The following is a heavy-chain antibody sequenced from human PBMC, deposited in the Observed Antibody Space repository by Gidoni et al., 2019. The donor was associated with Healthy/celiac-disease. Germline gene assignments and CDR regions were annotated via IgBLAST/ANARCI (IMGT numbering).Heavy chain of an antibody. D-gene: IGHD4-17*01. CDR2: IYYSGST. J-gene: IGHJ4*02. V-gene: IGHV4-31*03. CDR3: AIDGGVCNGDWRPLDY. CDR1: GGSISRGGYY. Sequence: QGQLQESGPGVVKPSQTLSLTCTFPGGSISRGGYYLSWIRQHPGKGLGWIGYIYYSGSTYDTPTLKSRVTISGDTSKKHFSLKLISVDAAATAVYYCAIDGGVCNGDWRPLDYWGQGTLVTVSS.